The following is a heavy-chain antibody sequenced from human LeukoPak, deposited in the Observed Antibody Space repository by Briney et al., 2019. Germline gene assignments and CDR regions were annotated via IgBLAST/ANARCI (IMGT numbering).Heavy chain of an antibody. Sequence: EASVKVSCKASGYTFTSYAMHRVRQAPGQRLEWMGWINAGNGNTKYSQKFQGRVTITRDTSASTAYMELSSLRSEDTAVYYCARATTMVRYRYYYYGMDVWGKGTTVTVSS. V-gene: IGHV1-3*01. CDR1: GYTFTSYA. J-gene: IGHJ6*04. CDR3: ARATTMVRYRYYYYGMDV. D-gene: IGHD3-10*01. CDR2: INAGNGNT.